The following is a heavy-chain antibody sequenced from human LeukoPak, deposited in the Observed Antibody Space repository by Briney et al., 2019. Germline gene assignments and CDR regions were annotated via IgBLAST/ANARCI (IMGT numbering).Heavy chain of an antibody. D-gene: IGHD3-10*02. CDR1: GGSISSSNW. J-gene: IGHJ3*02. CDR2: IYHSGST. V-gene: IGHV4-4*02. Sequence: PSETLSLTCAVSGGSISSSNWWSWVRQPPGKGLEWFGEIYHSGSTNYNPSLKSRVTISVDKSKYQFSLKRSSVTAADTAVYYCARSPAAYVRDAFDIWGQGTIVTVSS. CDR3: ARSPAAYVRDAFDI.